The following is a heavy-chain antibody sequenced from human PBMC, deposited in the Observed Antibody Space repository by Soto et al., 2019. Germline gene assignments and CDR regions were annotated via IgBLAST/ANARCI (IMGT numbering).Heavy chain of an antibody. CDR3: SRCGVSHRDRRSV. CDR2: IYYSGST. V-gene: IGHV4-30-4*01. CDR1: GGSSSRAEYS. Sequence: TSTVQGGSSSRAEYSWGVIRQHPGKGLEWIGYIYYSGSTYYNPSLKSRVTISVDTSKNQFSLKLRSVTAADTAGYYCSRCGVSHRDRRSVCGQGPSGTVSS. D-gene: IGHD2-21*01. J-gene: IGHJ6*02.